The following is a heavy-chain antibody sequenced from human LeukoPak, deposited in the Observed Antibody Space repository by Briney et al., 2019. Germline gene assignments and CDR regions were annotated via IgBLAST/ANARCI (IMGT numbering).Heavy chain of an antibody. Sequence: PGGSLRVSCEAFGFTFSSYWMHWVRQAPGKGLVWVSGINSDGRSTRCADSVKGRFTISRDNSKNTLYLQMDSLRAEDTAVYYCARDETYCGADCYSSFDYWGQGTLVTVSS. CDR1: GFTFSSYW. J-gene: IGHJ4*02. D-gene: IGHD2-21*02. V-gene: IGHV3-74*01. CDR3: ARDETYCGADCYSSFDY. CDR2: INSDGRST.